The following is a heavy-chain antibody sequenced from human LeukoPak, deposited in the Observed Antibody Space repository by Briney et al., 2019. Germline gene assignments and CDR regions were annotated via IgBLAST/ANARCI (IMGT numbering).Heavy chain of an antibody. CDR2: IYTSGST. V-gene: IGHV4-4*07. CDR3: ASTKPGYSSGWPRNYYYYYMDV. CDR1: GDSINIYY. Sequence: SETLSLTCTVSGDSINIYYWSWIRQPAGKGLEWIGRIYTSGSTNYNPSLKSRVTISVDTSKNQFSLKLSSVTAADTAVYYCASTKPGYSSGWPRNYYYYYMDVWGKGTTVTVSS. D-gene: IGHD6-19*01. J-gene: IGHJ6*03.